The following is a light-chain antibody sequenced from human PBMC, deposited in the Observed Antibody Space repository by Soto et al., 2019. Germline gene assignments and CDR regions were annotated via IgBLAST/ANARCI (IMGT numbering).Light chain of an antibody. J-gene: IGKJ2*01. V-gene: IGKV3-11*01. CDR1: QSVNRY. CDR3: QHRSNWPAT. Sequence: EIVLTQSPATLSLSPGERATLSCSAIQSVNRYLAWYQQKPGQAPRLLIYEGSKRATGIPARFSGSGSGTDFTLTISSLEPEDCAVYYCQHRSNWPATFGQGTKVEI. CDR2: EGS.